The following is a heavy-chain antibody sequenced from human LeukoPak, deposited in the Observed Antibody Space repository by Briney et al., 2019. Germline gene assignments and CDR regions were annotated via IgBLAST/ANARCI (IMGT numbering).Heavy chain of an antibody. CDR2: IYYSGST. V-gene: IGHV4-30-4*01. Sequence: PSETLSLTCTVSGGSISSSSHYWSRIRQPPGKGLEWIGYIYYSGSTYYNPSLKSRVTISVDTSKNQFSLKLSSVTAADTAVYYCARSYWGSLDYWGQGTLVTVSS. D-gene: IGHD7-27*01. J-gene: IGHJ4*02. CDR3: ARSYWGSLDY. CDR1: GGSISSSSHY.